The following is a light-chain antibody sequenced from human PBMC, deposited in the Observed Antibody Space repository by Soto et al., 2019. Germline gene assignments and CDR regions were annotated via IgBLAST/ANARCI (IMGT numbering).Light chain of an antibody. CDR3: QQYNSYFLT. CDR2: DAS. Sequence: DIQMTQSPSTLSASVGDRVTITCRASQSISSWLAWYQQKPGKALKLLIYDASSLESGVPSRFSGSGSGTEFTLTISSLQPDDFATYSCQQYNSYFLTFGGGTKVEIK. CDR1: QSISSW. V-gene: IGKV1-5*01. J-gene: IGKJ4*01.